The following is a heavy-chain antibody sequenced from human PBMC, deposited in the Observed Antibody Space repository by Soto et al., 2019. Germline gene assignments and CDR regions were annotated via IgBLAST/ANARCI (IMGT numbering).Heavy chain of an antibody. CDR2: VSSDGGWNK. J-gene: IGHJ1*01. CDR3: ADDFGSGSHQFSEYFLR. Sequence: PGGALIITSVSSVFSFKDQAMHLVRQAPGKGLEWVADVSSDGGWNKDYADSVKGRFTISRDYSQNTLYLQMNSLRPEDTAVYYCADDFGSGSHQFSEYFLRWGQGTMVTVSS. CDR1: VFSFKDQA. D-gene: IGHD3-10*01. V-gene: IGHV3-30*18.